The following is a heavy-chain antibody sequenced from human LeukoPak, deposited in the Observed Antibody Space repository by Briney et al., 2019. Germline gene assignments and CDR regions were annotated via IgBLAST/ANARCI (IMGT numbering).Heavy chain of an antibody. D-gene: IGHD1-26*01. CDR3: ARVGRSRGSLPNSYYYMDV. CDR2: IIPIFGST. CDR1: GDIFNSYS. V-gene: IGHV1-69*05. Sequence: GASVKVSCSASGDIFNSYSVSWVRQAPGQGLEWMGGIIPIFGSTNYAQKFQGRVTITTDQSTRTAYMELNSLSSDDTAVYYCARVGRSRGSLPNSYYYMDVWGKGTTVTVSS. J-gene: IGHJ6*03.